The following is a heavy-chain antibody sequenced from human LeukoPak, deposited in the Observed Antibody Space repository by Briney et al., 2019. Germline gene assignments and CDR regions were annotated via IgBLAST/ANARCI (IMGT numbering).Heavy chain of an antibody. V-gene: IGHV4-30-2*01. Sequence: LRLSCAASGFTFSSYWMSWIRQPPGKGLEWIGYIYHSGSTYYNPSLKSRVTISVDRSKNQFSLKLSSVTAADTAVYYCARGEYPIDIWGQGTMVTVSS. CDR3: ARGEYPIDI. CDR1: GFTFSSYW. J-gene: IGHJ3*02. CDR2: IYHSGST. D-gene: IGHD2-2*01.